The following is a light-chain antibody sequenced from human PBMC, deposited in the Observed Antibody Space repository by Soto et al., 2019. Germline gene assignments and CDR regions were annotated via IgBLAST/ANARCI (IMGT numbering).Light chain of an antibody. CDR1: QSVVNY. V-gene: IGKV3-11*01. CDR3: HRRNFWPIT. J-gene: IGKJ5*01. CDR2: DSS. Sequence: EIVLTQSPATLYLSPGEITTLSCRASQSVVNYLAWYEQKPGQAPRLLVYDSSNRAAGITVRFRGSGSGTDFTLPSSSLEPGDFAVYYCHRRNFWPITFGEGKRLETK.